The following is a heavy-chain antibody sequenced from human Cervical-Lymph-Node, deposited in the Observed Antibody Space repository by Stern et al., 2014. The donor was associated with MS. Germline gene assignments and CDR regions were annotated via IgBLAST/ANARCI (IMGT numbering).Heavy chain of an antibody. D-gene: IGHD2-21*01. CDR2: ISSHNDNT. Sequence: QVQLVQSGAEVKKPGASVKVSCKTSAYTFTDYGLSWVRQAPGQGLEWMGWISSHNDNTNYAQKFQDRITMTTDISTNTAYMELRNLRSDDTAVYFCARDDQHVILGYFDYWGPGTLVTVSS. CDR3: ARDDQHVILGYFDY. V-gene: IGHV1-18*01. J-gene: IGHJ4*02. CDR1: AYTFTDYG.